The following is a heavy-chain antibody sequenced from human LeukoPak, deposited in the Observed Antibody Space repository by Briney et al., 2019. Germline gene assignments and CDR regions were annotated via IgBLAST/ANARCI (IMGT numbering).Heavy chain of an antibody. Sequence: GGSLRLSCAASGFTFNTYGMSWVRQAPGKGLEWVSGISGSGGATYYADSVKGRFTISRDDPHNTLYLQMNSLRAEDTAVYYCARGKEPVAGSLSHFDYWGQGTLVTVSS. CDR1: GFTFNTYG. D-gene: IGHD6-19*01. V-gene: IGHV3-23*01. J-gene: IGHJ4*02. CDR2: ISGSGGAT. CDR3: ARGKEPVAGSLSHFDY.